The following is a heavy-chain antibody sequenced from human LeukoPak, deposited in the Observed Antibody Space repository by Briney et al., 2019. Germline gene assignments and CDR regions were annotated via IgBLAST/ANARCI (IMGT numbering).Heavy chain of an antibody. V-gene: IGHV1-8*03. CDR1: GYTFTSYD. D-gene: IGHD6-13*01. J-gene: IGHJ5*02. CDR2: MNPNSGNT. Sequence: ASVKVSCKAPGYTFTSYDINWVRQATGQGLEWMGWMNPNSGNTGYAQRFQGRVTITRNTSISTAYMELSSLRSEDTAVYYCARSPANRGAARASGRLVNWFDPWGQGTLVTVS. CDR3: ARSPANRGAARASGRLVNWFDP.